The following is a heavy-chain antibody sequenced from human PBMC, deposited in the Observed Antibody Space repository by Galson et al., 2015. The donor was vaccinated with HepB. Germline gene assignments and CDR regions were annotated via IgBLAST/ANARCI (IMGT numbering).Heavy chain of an antibody. V-gene: IGHV3-23*01. D-gene: IGHD1-26*01. Sequence: SLRLSCAASGFTFSSYAMSWVRQAPGKGLEWVSAISGSGGSTYYADSAKGRFTISRDNSKNTLYLQMNSLRAEDTAVYYCAKDLVDVVGATPFDYWGQGTLVTVSS. CDR3: AKDLVDVVGATPFDY. J-gene: IGHJ4*02. CDR1: GFTFSSYA. CDR2: ISGSGGST.